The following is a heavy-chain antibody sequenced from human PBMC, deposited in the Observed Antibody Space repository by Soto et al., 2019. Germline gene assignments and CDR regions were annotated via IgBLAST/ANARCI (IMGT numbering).Heavy chain of an antibody. D-gene: IGHD2-2*01. V-gene: IGHV4-34*01. CDR1: GGSFSGYY. Sequence: PSETLSLTCGVFGGSFSGYYWNWIRQAPGKGLEWIGEISHTGRINFNPSLKSRVTISVDTSKNQISLTLISVTAADTAVYYCARGLGFCTSTTCFPSRGFDYCGQGTLVTVSS. CDR2: ISHTGRI. J-gene: IGHJ4*02. CDR3: ARGLGFCTSTTCFPSRGFDY.